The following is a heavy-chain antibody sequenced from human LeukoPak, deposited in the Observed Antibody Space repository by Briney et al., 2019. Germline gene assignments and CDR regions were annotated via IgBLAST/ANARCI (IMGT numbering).Heavy chain of an antibody. CDR1: GYTFTSYD. D-gene: IGHD3-22*01. J-gene: IGHJ4*02. V-gene: IGHV1-8*01. Sequence: ASVKVSCKASGYTFTSYDIDWVRQATGQGLEWMGWMNPNSGNTGYAQKFQGRVTMTRNTSISTAYMELSSLRSEDTAVYYCARGVYPYLYYYDSSGYYLYYFDYWGQGTLLTVSS. CDR3: ARGVYPYLYYYDSSGYYLYYFDY. CDR2: MNPNSGNT.